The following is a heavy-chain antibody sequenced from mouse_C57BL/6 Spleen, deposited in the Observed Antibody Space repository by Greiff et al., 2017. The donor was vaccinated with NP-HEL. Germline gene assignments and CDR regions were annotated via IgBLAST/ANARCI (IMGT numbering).Heavy chain of an antibody. J-gene: IGHJ2*01. Sequence: VQLQQSGAELVRPGASVKLSCTASGFNFKDDYMHWVKQRPEQGLEWIGWIDPENGDTEYASKFQGKATITADTSSNTAYLQLSSLTSEDTAVYYCTTSYFDYWGQGTTLTVSS. CDR1: GFNFKDDY. CDR3: TTSYFDY. CDR2: IDPENGDT. V-gene: IGHV14-4*01.